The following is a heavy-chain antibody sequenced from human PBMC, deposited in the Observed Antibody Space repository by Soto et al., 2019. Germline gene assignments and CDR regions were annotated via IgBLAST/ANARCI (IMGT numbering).Heavy chain of an antibody. J-gene: IGHJ6*03. CDR1: GGSISSYY. V-gene: IGHV4-59*01. Sequence: QVQLQESGPGLVKPSETLSLTCTVSGGSISSYYWSWIRQPPGKGLEWIGYIYYSGSTNYNPSLKSRVTISVDTSKNQFSLKLSSVTAADTAVYYCARVSPLDFYYYYYYMDVWGKGTTVTVSS. CDR2: IYYSGST. CDR3: ARVSPLDFYYYYYYMDV.